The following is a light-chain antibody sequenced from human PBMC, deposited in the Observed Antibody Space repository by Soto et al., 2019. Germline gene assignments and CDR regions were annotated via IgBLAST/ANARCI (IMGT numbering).Light chain of an antibody. Sequence: QSALTQPASVYGSPGQSITISCTGTNSDIGGYNYVSWYQHHPGKAPKLMIYDVSNRTSGVSDRFSGSKSGNTASLTISGLRTEDEADYYCSSYTRSSTAAFGTGSKFAV. V-gene: IGLV2-14*03. J-gene: IGLJ1*01. CDR3: SSYTRSSTAA. CDR1: NSDIGGYNY. CDR2: DVS.